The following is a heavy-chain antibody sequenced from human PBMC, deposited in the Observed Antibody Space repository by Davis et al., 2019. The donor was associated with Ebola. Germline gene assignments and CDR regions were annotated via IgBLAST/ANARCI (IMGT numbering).Heavy chain of an antibody. CDR2: INAGNGNT. D-gene: IGHD3-22*01. Sequence: ASVKASCKASGYTFTSYAMHWVRQAPGQRLEWMGWINAGNGNTKYSQKFQGRVTITRDTSASTAYMELSSLRSEDTAVYYCARGYYYDSSGYYDDAFDIWGQGTMVTVSS. J-gene: IGHJ3*02. V-gene: IGHV1-3*01. CDR1: GYTFTSYA. CDR3: ARGYYYDSSGYYDDAFDI.